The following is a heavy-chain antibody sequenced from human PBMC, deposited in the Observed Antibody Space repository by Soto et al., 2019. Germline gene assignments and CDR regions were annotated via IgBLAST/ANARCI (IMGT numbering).Heavy chain of an antibody. CDR2: VYHTGRT. J-gene: IGHJ4*02. CDR3: ARDFAHFDS. Sequence: PSETLSLTCTVSGGSFKSGSYSWSWIRQPPGKGLEWIGYVYHTGRTSYNPSLKSRVSISMDTSKNQFSLNLDSVTAADTAVYFCARDFAHFDSWGQGPLVTVSS. CDR1: GGSFKSGSYS. V-gene: IGHV4-61*01. D-gene: IGHD3-3*01.